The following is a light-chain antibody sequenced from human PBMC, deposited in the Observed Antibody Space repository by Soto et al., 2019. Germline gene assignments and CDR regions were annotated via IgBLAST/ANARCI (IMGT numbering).Light chain of an antibody. J-gene: IGLJ1*01. V-gene: IGLV2-14*03. CDR2: GVK. CDR1: GRDIGAYDY. Sequence: QSALTQPASVSGSPGQSITISCTGSGRDIGAYDYVSWYQQHPGKAPKLLIYGVKNRPSGVSYRFSASKSAFTASLTISGLQAEDEANYYCSSYTNSYFYVLGHGTKVT. CDR3: SSYTNSYFYV.